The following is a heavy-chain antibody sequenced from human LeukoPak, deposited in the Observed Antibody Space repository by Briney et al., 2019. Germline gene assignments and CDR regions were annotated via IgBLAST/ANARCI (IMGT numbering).Heavy chain of an antibody. D-gene: IGHD3-16*01. J-gene: IGHJ4*02. Sequence: GGSLRLSCAASGFTFSNYGMYWVRQAPGRGLEWVAFIRYDGSNKYYADSVKGRFTISRDNSKNTVYLQMNSLRAEDTAVYYCARDHIMITFGGVINWGQGTLVTVSS. CDR1: GFTFSNYG. CDR3: ARDHIMITFGGVIN. V-gene: IGHV3-30*02. CDR2: IRYDGSNK.